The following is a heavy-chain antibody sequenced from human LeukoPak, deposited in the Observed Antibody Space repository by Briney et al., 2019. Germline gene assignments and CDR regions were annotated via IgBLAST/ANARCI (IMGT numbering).Heavy chain of an antibody. D-gene: IGHD2-15*01. J-gene: IGHJ6*03. V-gene: IGHV3-11*01. CDR3: ARDCYNCYYYYYMDV. CDR1: GSTFSDYY. CDR2: ISSGGTTI. Sequence: PGGSLRLSCAASGSTFSDYYMSWIRQAPGKGLEWVSYISSGGTTIYYADSVKGRFTISRDNAKNSLYLQMNSLRAEDTAVYYCARDCYNCYYYYYMDVWGKGTTVTISS.